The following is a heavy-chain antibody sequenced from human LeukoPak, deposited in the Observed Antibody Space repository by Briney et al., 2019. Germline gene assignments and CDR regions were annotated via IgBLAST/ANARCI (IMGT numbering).Heavy chain of an antibody. D-gene: IGHD2-2*01. J-gene: IGHJ4*02. CDR1: GFTFTSWS. CDR2: IKGDGTIT. CDR3: AKMSSSSSSDDY. V-gene: IGHV3-74*01. Sequence: GGSLGLSCAASGFTFTSWSLHWVRQAPGKGLVWVSRIKGDGTITNYADSVKGRFTISRDNAKNTLYLQMNSLGVEDTAVYFCAKMSSSSSSDDYWGQGTLVTVSS.